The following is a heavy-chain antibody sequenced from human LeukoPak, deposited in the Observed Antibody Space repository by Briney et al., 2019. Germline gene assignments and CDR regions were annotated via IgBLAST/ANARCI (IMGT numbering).Heavy chain of an antibody. Sequence: ASVKVSCKASGYTFTSYAMNWVRQAPGQGLEWMGWINTNTGNPTYAQGFTGRFVFSLDTSVSTAYLQINSLKAEDTAVYYCARMAYDFWSGYYFDYWGQGTLVTVSS. CDR3: ARMAYDFWSGYYFDY. J-gene: IGHJ4*02. CDR1: GYTFTSYA. D-gene: IGHD3-3*01. CDR2: INTNTGNP. V-gene: IGHV7-4-1*02.